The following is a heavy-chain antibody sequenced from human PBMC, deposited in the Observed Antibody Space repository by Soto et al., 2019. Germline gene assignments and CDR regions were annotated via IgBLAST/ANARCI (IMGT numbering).Heavy chain of an antibody. V-gene: IGHV3-21*01. CDR2: TTRSSTYI. D-gene: IGHD2-2*01. Sequence: EVQLVESGGGLVKPGGSLSLSCAAPGFTFSSASMNWVRQAPGKGREWLSSTTRSSTYIYYADSVKARFTSSRDNAKNSLYLQMNSLRAEDTAVYYCGYCSSASCYEGAYWGQGTLVTVSS. J-gene: IGHJ4*02. CDR3: GYCSSASCYEGAY. CDR1: GFTFSSAS.